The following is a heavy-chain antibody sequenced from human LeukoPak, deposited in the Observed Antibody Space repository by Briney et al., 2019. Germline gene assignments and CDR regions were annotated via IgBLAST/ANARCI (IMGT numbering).Heavy chain of an antibody. V-gene: IGHV3-30*02. CDR3: ARGPVLRYFDWPIMGAFDI. CDR2: IRYDGSNK. CDR1: GFTFSSYG. Sequence: GGSLRLSCAASGFTFSSYGMHWVRQAPGKGLEWVAFIRYDGSNKYYADSVKGRFTISRDNSKNTLYLQMNSLRAEDTAVYYCARGPVLRYFDWPIMGAFDIWGQGTMVTVSS. J-gene: IGHJ3*02. D-gene: IGHD3-9*01.